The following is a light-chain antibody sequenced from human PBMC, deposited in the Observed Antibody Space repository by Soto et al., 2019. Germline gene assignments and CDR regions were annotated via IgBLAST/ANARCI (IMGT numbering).Light chain of an antibody. CDR1: QGISDY. CDR2: GAS. J-gene: IGKJ4*01. CDR3: QQFNAYPHT. Sequence: DIPLTQSPSFLSASVGDRVTISCRASQGISDYLAWYQQKPGKAPKLLIYGASTLQSGVPSRFSGSASGTEFTLTISSLEPEDFATYFCQQFNAYPHTFGGGTKLEIK. V-gene: IGKV1-9*01.